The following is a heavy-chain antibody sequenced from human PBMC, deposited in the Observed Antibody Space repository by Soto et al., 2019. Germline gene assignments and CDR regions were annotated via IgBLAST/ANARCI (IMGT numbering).Heavy chain of an antibody. Sequence: QVQLVQSGAEVKKPGSSVKVSCKASGGTFSSYAISWVRQAPGQGLEWMGGIIPIFGTANYAQKFQGRVTITADESTSTAYMELSSLRAEDTAVYYCAREKRPYSSPGIWFDPWGQGTLVTVSS. CDR3: AREKRPYSSPGIWFDP. CDR2: IIPIFGTA. D-gene: IGHD6-13*01. CDR1: GGTFSSYA. J-gene: IGHJ5*02. V-gene: IGHV1-69*01.